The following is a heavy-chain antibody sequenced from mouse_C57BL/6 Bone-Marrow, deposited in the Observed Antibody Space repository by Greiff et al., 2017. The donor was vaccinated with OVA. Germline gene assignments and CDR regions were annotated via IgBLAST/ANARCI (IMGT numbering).Heavy chain of an antibody. CDR3: ARSFYGYDFAY. J-gene: IGHJ3*01. CDR1: GYTFTSYG. V-gene: IGHV1-81*01. CDR2: IYPRSGNT. Sequence: VQLQQSGAELARPGASVKLSCKASGYTFTSYGISWVKQRPGQGLEWIGEIYPRSGNTYYNEKFKGKATLTADKSSSTAYMELRSLTSEDSAVYFCARSFYGYDFAYWGQGTLVTVSA. D-gene: IGHD2-9*01.